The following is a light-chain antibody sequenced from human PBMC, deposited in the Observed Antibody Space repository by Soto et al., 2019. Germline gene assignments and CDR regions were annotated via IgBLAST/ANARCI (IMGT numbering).Light chain of an antibody. CDR3: QQYNNWPPWT. CDR1: QSVSSN. J-gene: IGKJ1*01. Sequence: EIVMTQSPATLSVSPGERATLSCRASQSVSSNLAWYQQKPGQAPRLLMYDASTRATGIPARFSGSGSGTDFTPTISSLQSEDFAVYYCQQYNNWPPWTFGQGTKVEIK. V-gene: IGKV3-15*01. CDR2: DAS.